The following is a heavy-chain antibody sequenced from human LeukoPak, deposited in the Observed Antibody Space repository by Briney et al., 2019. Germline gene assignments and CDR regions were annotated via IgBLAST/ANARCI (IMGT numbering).Heavy chain of an antibody. D-gene: IGHD6-19*01. CDR1: GGSISSYY. CDR3: ARTGSSGWYGDAAFDI. Sequence: PSETLSLTCTVSGGSISSYYWSWIRQPPGKGLEWIGYIYYSGSTNYNPSLKSRVTISVDTSKNQFSLKLSSVTAADTAVYYCARTGSSGWYGDAAFDIWGQGTMVTVSS. V-gene: IGHV4-59*01. J-gene: IGHJ3*02. CDR2: IYYSGST.